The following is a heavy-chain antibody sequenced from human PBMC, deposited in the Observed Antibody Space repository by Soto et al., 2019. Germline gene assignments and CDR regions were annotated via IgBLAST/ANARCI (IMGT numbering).Heavy chain of an antibody. Sequence: ESGGGVVQPGRSLRLSCAASGFTFSTYGMHWVRQAPGKGLEWVAVTSDDGSNKYYGDSVKGRFTISRDNSKNTLYLQMNSLRAEDTAVHYCAKAGTTVTTFDGMDVWGQGTTVTVSS. CDR3: AKAGTTVTTFDGMDV. J-gene: IGHJ6*02. V-gene: IGHV3-30*18. CDR1: GFTFSTYG. CDR2: TSDDGSNK. D-gene: IGHD4-17*01.